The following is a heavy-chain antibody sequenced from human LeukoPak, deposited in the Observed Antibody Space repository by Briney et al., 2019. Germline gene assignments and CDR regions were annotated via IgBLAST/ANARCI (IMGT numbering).Heavy chain of an antibody. J-gene: IGHJ3*02. CDR2: IYHSGST. CDR1: GYSISSGYY. D-gene: IGHD1-26*01. CDR3: AREAYPLKEPHAGQSLDI. Sequence: SETLSLTCTVSGYSISSGYYWGWIRQPPGKGLEWIGSIYHSGSTYYNPSLKSRVTISVDTSKSQFSLKLSSVTAADTAVYYCAREAYPLKEPHAGQSLDIWGQGTMVTVSS. V-gene: IGHV4-38-2*02.